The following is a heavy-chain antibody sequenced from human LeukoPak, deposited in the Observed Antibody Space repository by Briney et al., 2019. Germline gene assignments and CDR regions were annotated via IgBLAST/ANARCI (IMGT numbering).Heavy chain of an antibody. CDR1: GGSISSYY. Sequence: SETLSLTCTVSGGSISSYYWSWIRQPPGKGLEWIGYIYYSGSTNYNPALKNRVTISIATSKNQFSLKLSSVTDADTAVYSCARGYYYYGMDVWGQGTTVTVSS. CDR3: ARGYYYYGMDV. CDR2: IYYSGST. V-gene: IGHV4-59*01. J-gene: IGHJ6*02.